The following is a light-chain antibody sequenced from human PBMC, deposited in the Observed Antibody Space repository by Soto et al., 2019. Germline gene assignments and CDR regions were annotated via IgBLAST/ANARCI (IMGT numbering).Light chain of an antibody. CDR3: QTWGTGIVV. CDR1: SGHSSYA. V-gene: IGLV4-69*01. CDR2: LNSDGSH. Sequence: QSVLTQSPSASASLGDSVKLTCTLSSGHSSYAIAWHQQQPEKGPRYLMKLNSDGSHSKGDGIPDRFSGSSSGAERYLTISSLQSEDEADYYCQTWGTGIVVFGGGTKVTV. J-gene: IGLJ2*01.